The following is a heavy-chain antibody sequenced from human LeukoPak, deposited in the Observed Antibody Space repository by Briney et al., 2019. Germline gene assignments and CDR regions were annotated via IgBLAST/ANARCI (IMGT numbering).Heavy chain of an antibody. V-gene: IGHV4-39*07. CDR2: IYYSGST. D-gene: IGHD3-10*01. CDR3: ARGLIPGRWFGESRAFDI. Sequence: TSETLSLTCTVSGGSISSSSYYWGWIRQPPGKGLEWIGSIYYSGSTNYNPSLKSRVTISVDTSKNQFSLKLSSVTAADTAVYYCARGLIPGRWFGESRAFDIWGQGTMVTVSS. J-gene: IGHJ3*02. CDR1: GGSISSSSYY.